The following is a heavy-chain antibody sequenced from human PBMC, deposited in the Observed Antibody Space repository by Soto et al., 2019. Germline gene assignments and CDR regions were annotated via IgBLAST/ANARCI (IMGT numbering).Heavy chain of an antibody. CDR3: ARGNSGSSSWYATYYYYGMDV. V-gene: IGHV4-34*01. D-gene: IGHD6-13*01. Sequence: SETLSLTCAVYGGSFSGYYWSWIRQPPGKGLEWIGEINHSGSTNYNPSLKSRVTISVDTSKNQFSLKLSSVTAADTAVYYCARGNSGSSSWYATYYYYGMDVWGQGTTVTVSS. CDR2: INHSGST. CDR1: GGSFSGYY. J-gene: IGHJ6*02.